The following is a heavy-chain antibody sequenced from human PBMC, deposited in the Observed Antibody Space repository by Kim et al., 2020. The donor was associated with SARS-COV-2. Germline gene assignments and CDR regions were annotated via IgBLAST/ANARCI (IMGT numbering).Heavy chain of an antibody. Sequence: ASVKVSCKASGYTFTSYAMNWVRQAPGQGLEWMGWINTNTGNPTYAQGFTGRFVFSLDTSVSTAYLQISSLKAEDTAVYYCARAQLPLGADAFDIWGQGTMVNVSS. J-gene: IGHJ3*02. V-gene: IGHV7-4-1*02. CDR2: INTNTGNP. CDR1: GYTFTSYA. D-gene: IGHD5-18*01. CDR3: ARAQLPLGADAFDI.